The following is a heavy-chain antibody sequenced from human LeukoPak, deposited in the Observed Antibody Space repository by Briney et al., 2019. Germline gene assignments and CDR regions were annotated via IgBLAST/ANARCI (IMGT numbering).Heavy chain of an antibody. CDR2: IYHSGST. D-gene: IGHD3-16*01. CDR1: GYSISSGYY. CDR3: ARETSQKGAHYMDV. Sequence: PSETLSLTCTVSGYSISSGYYWGWIRQPPGKGLESNGSIYHSGSTYYNPSLKSRVTISVDTSKNQFSLKLSSVTAADTAVYYCARETSQKGAHYMDVWGKGTTVTISS. V-gene: IGHV4-38-2*02. J-gene: IGHJ6*03.